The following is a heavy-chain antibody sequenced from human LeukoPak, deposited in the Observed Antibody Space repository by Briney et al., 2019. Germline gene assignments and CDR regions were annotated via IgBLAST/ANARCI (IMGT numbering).Heavy chain of an antibody. J-gene: IGHJ4*02. CDR3: ARDLGGSESGWVY. V-gene: IGHV3-21*01. CDR1: GLTFSSYS. CDR2: ISSSSSYI. Sequence: GGSLRLSCAASGLTFSSYSMNWVRQAPGKGLEWVSSISSSSSYIYYADSVKGRFTISRDNAKNSLYLQMNSLRAEDTAVYYCARDLGGSESGWVYWGQGTLVTVSS. D-gene: IGHD1-1*01.